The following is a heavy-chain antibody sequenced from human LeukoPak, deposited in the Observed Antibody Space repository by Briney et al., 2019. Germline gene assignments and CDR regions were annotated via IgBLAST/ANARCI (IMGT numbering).Heavy chain of an antibody. CDR1: GGSISSGSYY. Sequence: PSETLSLTCTVSGGSISSGSYYWAWVRQPPGKGLEWIGTVFYNGATQYSPSLRSRVTISIDTSTNQFSLKLTSVTAADTAVYYCARVMYSGSYYWFDPWGQGTLVTVSS. CDR3: ARVMYSGSYYWFDP. CDR2: VFYNGAT. D-gene: IGHD3-10*01. J-gene: IGHJ5*02. V-gene: IGHV4-39*07.